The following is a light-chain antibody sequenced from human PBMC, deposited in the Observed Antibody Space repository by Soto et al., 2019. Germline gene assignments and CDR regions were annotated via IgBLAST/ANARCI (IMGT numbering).Light chain of an antibody. CDR1: QSVLYSPNNKNY. V-gene: IGKV4-1*01. Sequence: IVMAQSAESLAVSLGERATINCKSSQSVLYSPNNKNYLAWYQHKPGQPPKMLIYWASIRESGVPDRFSGSGSRTDFTLTISILQYEDVAFYYCQQYYTNPWSFGQGTHVDIK. CDR3: QQYYTNPWS. CDR2: WAS. J-gene: IGKJ1*01.